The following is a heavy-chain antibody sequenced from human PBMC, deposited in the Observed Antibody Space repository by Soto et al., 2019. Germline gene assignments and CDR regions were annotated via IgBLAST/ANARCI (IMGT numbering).Heavy chain of an antibody. D-gene: IGHD3-10*01. Sequence: PSETLSLTCAVCGYSISSSNWWGWIRQPPGKGLEWIGYIYYTGSIYYNPSLKSRVTISVDTSKNQFSLKLSSVTAADTAVYYCARDLRFRGFYGMDVWGQGTTVTVSS. V-gene: IGHV4-28*03. CDR3: ARDLRFRGFYGMDV. CDR2: IYYTGSI. CDR1: GYSISSSNW. J-gene: IGHJ6*02.